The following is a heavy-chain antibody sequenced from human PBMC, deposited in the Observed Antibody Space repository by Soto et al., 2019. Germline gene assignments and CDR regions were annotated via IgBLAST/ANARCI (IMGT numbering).Heavy chain of an antibody. V-gene: IGHV1-46*03. Sequence: ASVKVSCKASGYTFTSYYMHWVRQAPGQGLEWMGIINPSGGSTSYAQKFQGRVTMTRDTSTSTVYMELSSLRSEDTAVDYVARDPTDFSINCSSTSCYDIAAAGIPNLPPPASHTQDDYWGQGTLVTVSS. CDR2: INPSGGST. J-gene: IGHJ4*02. D-gene: IGHD2-2*01. CDR3: ARDPTDFSINCSSTSCYDIAAAGIPNLPPPASHTQDDY. CDR1: GYTFTSYY.